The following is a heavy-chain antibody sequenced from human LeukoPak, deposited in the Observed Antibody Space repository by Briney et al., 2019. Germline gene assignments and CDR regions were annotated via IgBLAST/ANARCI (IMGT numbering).Heavy chain of an antibody. CDR3: ARVVAGGGGDYYCYYMDV. D-gene: IGHD6-19*01. Sequence: SETLSLTCTVSGYSISSGYYWGWIRQPPGKGLEWIGSIYHSGSTYYNPSLKSRVTISVDTSKNQFSLKLSSVTAADTAVYYCARVVAGGGGDYYCYYMDVWGKGTTVTVSS. CDR1: GYSISSGYY. J-gene: IGHJ6*03. V-gene: IGHV4-38-2*02. CDR2: IYHSGST.